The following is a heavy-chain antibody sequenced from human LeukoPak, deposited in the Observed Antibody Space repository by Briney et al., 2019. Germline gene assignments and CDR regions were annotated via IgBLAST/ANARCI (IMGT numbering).Heavy chain of an antibody. J-gene: IGHJ6*04. CDR1: GFTFSSYA. Sequence: GGSLRLSCAASGFTFSSYAMHWVRQAPGKGLEWVAVISYDGSNKCYADSVKGRFTISRDNSKNTLYLQMNSLRAEDTAVYYCAREKLLWFGEVIVLYYGMDVWGKGTTVTVSS. D-gene: IGHD3-10*01. CDR3: AREKLLWFGEVIVLYYGMDV. CDR2: ISYDGSNK. V-gene: IGHV3-30*04.